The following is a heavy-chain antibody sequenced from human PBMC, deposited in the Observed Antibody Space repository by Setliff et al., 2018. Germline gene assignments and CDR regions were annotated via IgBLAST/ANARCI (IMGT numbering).Heavy chain of an antibody. V-gene: IGHV4-39*01. CDR1: GASVSHVNYY. J-gene: IGHJ3*01. CDR3: ARIGHFDFWRGFGVGAFDL. CDR2: IYYSGKT. Sequence: TLSLTCSVSGASVSHVNYYWGWIRQPPGKGLEWVASIYYSGKTYSNPSFKSRVTMSLDKSKNQFSLKLASVTAADTALYYCARIGHFDFWRGFGVGAFDLWGHGSVVTVSS. D-gene: IGHD3-3*01.